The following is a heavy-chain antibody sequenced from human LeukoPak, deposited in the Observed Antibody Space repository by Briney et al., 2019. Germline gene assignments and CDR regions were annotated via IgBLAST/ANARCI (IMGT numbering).Heavy chain of an antibody. CDR2: IIPILGIA. D-gene: IGHD6-19*01. CDR3: ARGATPYGDSSGGYYYYGMDV. Sequence: ASVKVSCKASGGTFSSYAISWVRQAPGQGLEWMGRIIPILGIANYAQKFQGRVTITADKSTSTAYMELSSLRSEDTAVYYCARGATPYGDSSGGYYYYGMDVWGQGTTVTVSS. V-gene: IGHV1-69*04. CDR1: GGTFSSYA. J-gene: IGHJ6*02.